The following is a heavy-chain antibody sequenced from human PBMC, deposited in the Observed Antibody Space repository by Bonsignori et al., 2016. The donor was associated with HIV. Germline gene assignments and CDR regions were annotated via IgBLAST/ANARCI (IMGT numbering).Heavy chain of an antibody. J-gene: IGHJ3*02. CDR2: IKQDGSEK. V-gene: IGHV3-7*01. D-gene: IGHD3-22*01. Sequence: WIRQPPGKGLEWVANIKQDGSEKYYVDSVKGRFTISRDNAKNSLYLQMNSLRVEDTAVYYCARDTTPPYYYDSSTYRRADAFDIWGQGTMVTVSS. CDR3: ARDTTPPYYYDSSTYRRADAFDI.